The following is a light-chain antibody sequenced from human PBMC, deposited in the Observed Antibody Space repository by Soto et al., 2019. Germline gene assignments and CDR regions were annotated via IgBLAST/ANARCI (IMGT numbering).Light chain of an antibody. Sequence: EIVLMQSPGTLSLSPGERATLSCRASQSVSSSYLAWYQQKPGQAPRLLIYGASSRATGIPDRFSGSGSGTDFTLTISRLESEDFAVYYCQQYGSSPHFGGGTKVEIK. J-gene: IGKJ4*01. CDR3: QQYGSSPH. CDR1: QSVSSSY. V-gene: IGKV3-20*01. CDR2: GAS.